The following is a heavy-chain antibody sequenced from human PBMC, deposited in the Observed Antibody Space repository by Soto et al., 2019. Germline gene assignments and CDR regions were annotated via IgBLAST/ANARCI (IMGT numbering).Heavy chain of an antibody. V-gene: IGHV3-74*01. Sequence: EVQLVESGGGLVQPGGSLRLSCAASGFSFSDYWMNWVRQAPGKGLVWVSRIDSDGTSTSYADSVKGRFTISRDNAKNTPYLQMNSLRAEDTAVYYCAKSNWFDPWGQGTLVIVSS. J-gene: IGHJ5*02. CDR3: AKSNWFDP. CDR1: GFSFSDYW. CDR2: IDSDGTST.